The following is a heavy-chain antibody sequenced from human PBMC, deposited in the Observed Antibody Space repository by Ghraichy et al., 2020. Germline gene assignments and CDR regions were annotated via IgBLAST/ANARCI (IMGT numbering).Heavy chain of an antibody. D-gene: IGHD6-13*01. Sequence: SETLSLTCTVAGGSISSSSYYWGWIRQPPGKGLEWIGSIYYSGSTYYNPSLKSRVTISVDTSKNQFSLKLSSVTAADTAVYYCARHCIAAAGICYFDYWGQGTLVTVSS. CDR1: GGSISSSSYY. V-gene: IGHV4-39*01. CDR3: ARHCIAAAGICYFDY. CDR2: IYYSGST. J-gene: IGHJ4*02.